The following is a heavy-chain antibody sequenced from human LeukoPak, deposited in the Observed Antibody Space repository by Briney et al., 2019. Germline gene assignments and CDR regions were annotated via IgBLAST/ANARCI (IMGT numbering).Heavy chain of an antibody. CDR2: VIPILGTP. CDR1: GDTFSTYT. J-gene: IGHJ4*02. V-gene: IGHV1-69*08. D-gene: IGHD3-10*01. Sequence: SVKVSCKASGDTFSTYTVTWVRQAPGQGLEWMGGVIPILGTPNYAQKFQGRVTITADKSTTTVSIDLRSLRSDDTAVYYCARGSYYDYWGQGTLVTVSS. CDR3: ARGSYYDY.